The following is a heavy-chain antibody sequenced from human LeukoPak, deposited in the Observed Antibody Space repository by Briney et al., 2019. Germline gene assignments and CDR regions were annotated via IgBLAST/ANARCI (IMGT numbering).Heavy chain of an antibody. CDR3: ARDYYGSGSLDY. V-gene: IGHV3-33*01. Sequence: GGSLRLSCAASGFTFSSYGMHWVRQAPGKGLEWVAVIWYDGSNKYYADSVKGRFTISRDNSKNTLYLQMNSLRAEDTAVYYCARDYYGSGSLDYWGQGTLVTVSS. D-gene: IGHD3-10*01. CDR1: GFTFSSYG. J-gene: IGHJ4*02. CDR2: IWYDGSNK.